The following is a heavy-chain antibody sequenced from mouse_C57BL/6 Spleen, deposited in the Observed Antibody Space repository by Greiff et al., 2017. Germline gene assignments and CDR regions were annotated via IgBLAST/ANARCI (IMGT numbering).Heavy chain of an antibody. D-gene: IGHD1-1*01. CDR2: INPSSGTT. CDR3: ARPYYDASGFDY. Sequence: QVQLQQSGAELARPGASVKLSCKASGYTFTNYGMNWVKQSTGQGLEWIGDINPSSGTTYYNEKFKGKATLSADKSSSTAYMELRSLTAEDSAVYCCARPYYDASGFDYWGQGTLVTVSA. V-gene: IGHV1-81*01. J-gene: IGHJ3*01. CDR1: GYTFTNYG.